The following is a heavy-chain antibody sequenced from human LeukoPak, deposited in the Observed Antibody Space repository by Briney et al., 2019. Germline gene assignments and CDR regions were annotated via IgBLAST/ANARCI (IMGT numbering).Heavy chain of an antibody. J-gene: IGHJ5*02. V-gene: IGHV3-48*04. CDR1: GFTFSSYS. CDR2: ISSSSSTI. Sequence: PGGSLRLSCAASGFTFSSYSMNWVRQAPGKGLEWVSYISSSSSTIYYADSVKGRFTISRDNAKNSLYLQMNRLRAEDTAVYFCARQHSQVFDPWGQGTLVTVSS. D-gene: IGHD3-3*02. CDR3: ARQHSQVFDP.